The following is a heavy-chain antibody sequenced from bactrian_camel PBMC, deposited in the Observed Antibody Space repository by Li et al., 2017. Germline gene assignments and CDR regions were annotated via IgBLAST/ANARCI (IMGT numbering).Heavy chain of an antibody. CDR2: IDRDGRA. Sequence: HVQLVESGGGSVQAGESRRLSCVTSGYTSTTSCVAWVRQAPGKQREGVVPIDRDGRATYADSVKGRFTISKDNAKYTLYLHMNSLKPEDTAMYYCAIRPVAGLVRFRLTLITGARGPRSPSP. D-gene: IGHD1*01. V-gene: IGHV3S53*01. CDR1: GYTSTTSC. CDR3: AIRPVAGLVRFRLTLIT. J-gene: IGHJ6*01.